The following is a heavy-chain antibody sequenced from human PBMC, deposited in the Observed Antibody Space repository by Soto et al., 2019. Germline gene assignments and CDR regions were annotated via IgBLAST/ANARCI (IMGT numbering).Heavy chain of an antibody. V-gene: IGHV3-48*01. CDR1: GFTFSSYS. Sequence: EVQLVESGGGLVQPGGSLRLSCAASGFTFSSYSMNWVRQAPGKGLEWVSYISSSSSTIYYADSVKGRFTISRDNAKNSLYLKMNSLRAEDTAVYYCARGGTYYYYYYYMDVWGKGTTVTVSS. J-gene: IGHJ6*03. CDR2: ISSSSSTI. CDR3: ARGGTYYYYYYYMDV.